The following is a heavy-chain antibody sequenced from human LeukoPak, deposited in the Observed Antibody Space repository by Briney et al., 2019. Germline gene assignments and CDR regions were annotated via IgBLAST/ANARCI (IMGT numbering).Heavy chain of an antibody. CDR1: GYTLTRHA. CDR2: INTNTGNP. CDR3: PRQAPGGAKDAFDI. J-gene: IGHJ3*02. D-gene: IGHD3-10*01. Sequence: ASVKVSCKASGYTLTRHAMNWVRQAPGQGLEWMGWINTNTGNPTYAQGFAGRFVFSLDTSVSTTYLQISGLKAEDTAVYYCPRQAPGGAKDAFDIWGQGTMVNVSS. V-gene: IGHV7-4-1*02.